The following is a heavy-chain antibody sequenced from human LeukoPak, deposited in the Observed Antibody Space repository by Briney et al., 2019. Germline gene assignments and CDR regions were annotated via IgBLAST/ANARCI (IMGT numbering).Heavy chain of an antibody. V-gene: IGHV1-69*04. CDR1: GGTFSSYA. CDR3: ARDTTTYSSGWYYFDY. Sequence: ASVKVSCKASGGTFSSYAISWVRQAPGQGPEWMGRIIPILGIANYAQKFQGRVTITADKSTSTAYMELSSLRSEDTAVYYCARDTTTYSSGWYYFDYWGQGTLVTVSS. J-gene: IGHJ4*02. D-gene: IGHD6-19*01. CDR2: IIPILGIA.